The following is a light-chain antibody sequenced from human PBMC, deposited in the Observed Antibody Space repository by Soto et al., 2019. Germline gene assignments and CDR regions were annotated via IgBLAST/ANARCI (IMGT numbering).Light chain of an antibody. CDR3: SSSTTTSTYV. J-gene: IGLJ1*01. CDR1: NSDVGGYDY. CDR2: EVT. Sequence: QSVLTQPASVSGSPGQSITISCTGTNSDVGGYDYVSWYQQHPDKAPKFMIYEVTNRPSGVSHRFSGSKSGNTASLTISGLQAEDEPDYYCSSSTTTSTYVFGTGTKVTVL. V-gene: IGLV2-14*01.